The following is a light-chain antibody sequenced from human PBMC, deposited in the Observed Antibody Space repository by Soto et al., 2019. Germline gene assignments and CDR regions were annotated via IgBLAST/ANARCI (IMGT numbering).Light chain of an antibody. CDR3: QQYGSSPPYT. V-gene: IGKV3-20*01. J-gene: IGKJ2*01. CDR2: GAS. CDR1: QSVSSSY. Sequence: EIVLTQSPGTLSLSPGERATLSCKLSQSVSSSYLAWYQQKPGQAPRLLIYGASSRATGIPDRFSGSGSGTDFTLTISRLEPEDFAVYYCQQYGSSPPYTFGQGTKLEIK.